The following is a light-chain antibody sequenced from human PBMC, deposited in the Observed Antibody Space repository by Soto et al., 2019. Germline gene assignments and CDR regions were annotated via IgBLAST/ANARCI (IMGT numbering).Light chain of an antibody. CDR1: QSVRSNY. J-gene: IGKJ4*01. V-gene: IGKV3-20*01. Sequence: EIVLTQSPDTLSLSPGERATLSCRASQSVRSNYLAWYQQKPGQAPRFLIYDASSRATGIPDRFSGSGSGTDFTLTISRLEPEDFAVYYCQQYGSSPLTFGGGTKLEI. CDR3: QQYGSSPLT. CDR2: DAS.